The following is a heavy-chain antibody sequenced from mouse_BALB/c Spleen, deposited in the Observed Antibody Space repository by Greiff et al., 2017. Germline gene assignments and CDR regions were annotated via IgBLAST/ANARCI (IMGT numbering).Heavy chain of an antibody. J-gene: IGHJ2*01. Sequence: EVQLVESGGGLVQPGGSRKLSCAASGFTFSSFGMHWVRQAPEKGLEWVAYISSGSSTIYYADTVKGRFTISRYNPKNTLFLQMTSLRSEDTAMYYCAREDYFDYWGQGTTLTVSS. CDR3: AREDYFDY. V-gene: IGHV5-17*02. CDR2: ISSGSSTI. CDR1: GFTFSSFG.